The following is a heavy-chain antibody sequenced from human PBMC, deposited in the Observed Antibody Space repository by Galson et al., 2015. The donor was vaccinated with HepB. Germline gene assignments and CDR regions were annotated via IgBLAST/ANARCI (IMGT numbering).Heavy chain of an antibody. CDR3: AKDSSSSWYGVGTYYYYGMDV. CDR1: GFTFSSYG. CDR2: ISYDGSNK. Sequence: SLRLSCAASGFTFSSYGMHWVRQAPGKGLEWVAVISYDGSNKYYADSVKGRFTISRDNSKNTLYPQMNSLRAEDTAVYYCAKDSSSSWYGVGTYYYYGMDVWGQGTTVTVSS. V-gene: IGHV3-30*18. D-gene: IGHD6-13*01. J-gene: IGHJ6*02.